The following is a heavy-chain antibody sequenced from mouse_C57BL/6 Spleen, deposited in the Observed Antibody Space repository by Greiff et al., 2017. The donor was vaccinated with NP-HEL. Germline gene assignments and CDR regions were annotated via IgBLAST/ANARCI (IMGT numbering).Heavy chain of an antibody. CDR3: TRRGSSPGWFAY. J-gene: IGHJ3*01. CDR2: IDPETGGT. Sequence: QVQLKESGAELVRPGASVTLSCKASGYTFTDYEMHWVKQTPVHGLEWIGAIDPETGGTAYNQKFKGKAILTADKSSSTAYMELRSLTSEDSAVYYCTRRGSSPGWFAYWGQGTLVTVSA. CDR1: GYTFTDYE. V-gene: IGHV1-15*01. D-gene: IGHD1-1*01.